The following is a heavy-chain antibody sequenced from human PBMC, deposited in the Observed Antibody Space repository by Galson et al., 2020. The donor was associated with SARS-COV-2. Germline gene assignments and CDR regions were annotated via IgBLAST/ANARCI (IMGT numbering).Heavy chain of an antibody. J-gene: IGHJ4*02. D-gene: IGHD6-13*01. CDR1: GFTFSAFA. CDR3: LSFSSTRDNY. CDR2: ISSNGGTS. V-gene: IGHV3-64D*09. Sequence: GGSLRLSCSASGFTFSAFAMHWVRQAPGKGLEYVSAISSNGGTSFYADSVNGRFTMSRDNAKNTFYLQMTGLRVEDTAFYYCLSFSSTRDNYWGQGTLVTVTS.